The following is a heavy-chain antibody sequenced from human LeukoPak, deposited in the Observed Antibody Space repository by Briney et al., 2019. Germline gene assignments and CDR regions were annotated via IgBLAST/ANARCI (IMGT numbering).Heavy chain of an antibody. V-gene: IGHV1-2*02. Sequence: GASVKVSCKVSGYTLTGYYMHWVRQAPGQGLEWMGWIHPNSGGTNYAQKFQGRVTMTRDTSISTAYMELSRLRSDDTAVYYCARGYCSSTSCYAFDIWGQGTMVTVSS. J-gene: IGHJ3*02. CDR1: GYTLTGYY. CDR3: ARGYCSSTSCYAFDI. D-gene: IGHD2-2*01. CDR2: IHPNSGGT.